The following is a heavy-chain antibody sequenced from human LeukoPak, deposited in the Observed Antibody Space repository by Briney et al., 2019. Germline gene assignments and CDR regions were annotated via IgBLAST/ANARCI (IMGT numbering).Heavy chain of an antibody. V-gene: IGHV1-3*01. D-gene: IGHD6-13*01. J-gene: IGHJ6*02. Sequence: ASVKVSCTASGYTFTSYAMHWVRQAPGQRLEWMGWINAGNGNTKYSQKFQGRVTITRDTSASTAYMELSSLRSEDTAVYYCARDGPPGIAAAWGDYYYYGMDVWGQGTTVTVSS. CDR1: GYTFTSYA. CDR3: ARDGPPGIAAAWGDYYYYGMDV. CDR2: INAGNGNT.